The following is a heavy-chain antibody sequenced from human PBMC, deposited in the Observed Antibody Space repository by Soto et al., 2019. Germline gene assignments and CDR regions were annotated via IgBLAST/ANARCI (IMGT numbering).Heavy chain of an antibody. J-gene: IGHJ4*02. CDR1: GFTFSSYA. CDR3: AKKVPGSNPLDS. V-gene: IGHV3-64*01. Sequence: PGGSLILSCAASGFTFSSYAMHWVRQAPGKGLEYVSAISINGGSTYYANSVKGRFTISRDNAKNTLYLQMNSLRVEDTAVYYCAKKVPGSNPLDSWGQGALVTVSS. CDR2: ISINGGST. D-gene: IGHD1-1*01.